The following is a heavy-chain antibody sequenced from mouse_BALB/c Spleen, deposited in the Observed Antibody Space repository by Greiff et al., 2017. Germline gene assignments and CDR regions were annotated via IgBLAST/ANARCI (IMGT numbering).Heavy chain of an antibody. J-gene: IGHJ4*01. Sequence: EVQLQESGPGLVKPSQSLSLTCTVTGYSITSYYAWYWIRQLPGNKLEWMGYISYSGSTSYNPSLKSRISITRDTSKNQFFLQLNSVTTEDTATYYCARYYGYDEGYAMDYWGQGTSVTVSA. CDR1: GYSITSYYA. D-gene: IGHD2-14*01. V-gene: IGHV3-2*02. CDR3: ARYYGYDEGYAMDY. CDR2: ISYSGST.